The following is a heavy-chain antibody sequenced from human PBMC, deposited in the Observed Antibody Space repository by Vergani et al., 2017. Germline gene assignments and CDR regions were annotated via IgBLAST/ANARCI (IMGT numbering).Heavy chain of an antibody. J-gene: IGHJ6*03. D-gene: IGHD1-14*01. Sequence: QVQLVQSGSEVKKPGASVKVSCRASGYTFTNYALNWVRQAPGQGLEWMGGIIPIFGTANYAQKFQGRVTITADESTSTAYMELSSLRSEDTAVYYCARVDDPGPFYYYYYMDVWGKGTTVTVSS. CDR1: GYTFTNYA. V-gene: IGHV1-69*13. CDR2: IIPIFGTA. CDR3: ARVDDPGPFYYYYYMDV.